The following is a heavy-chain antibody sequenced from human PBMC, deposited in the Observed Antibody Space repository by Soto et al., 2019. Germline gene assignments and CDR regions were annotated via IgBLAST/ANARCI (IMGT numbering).Heavy chain of an antibody. Sequence: EVQLVESGGGLVEPGGSLRLSCAGSRFTFCSYWMHWVCQAPGKGLVWVSRINSDGSSTSYADSVKGRVTISRDNAKNTLYLQMNSLRAEDTAVYYCARALTYCGGYCYHFFAYCGQGTLVTVSS. D-gene: IGHD2-21*02. V-gene: IGHV3-74*01. CDR2: INSDGSST. CDR3: ARALTYCGGYCYHFFAY. CDR1: RFTFCSYW. J-gene: IGHJ4*02.